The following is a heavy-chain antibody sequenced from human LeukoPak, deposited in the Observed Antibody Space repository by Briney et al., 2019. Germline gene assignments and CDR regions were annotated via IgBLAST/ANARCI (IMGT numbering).Heavy chain of an antibody. CDR2: ISYDGSNK. V-gene: IGHV3-30*18. D-gene: IGHD4-17*01. CDR3: AKTGTVTIYYYGMDV. J-gene: IGHJ6*02. Sequence: GGSLRLSCVASGFTLSSYGMHWVRQAPGKGLEWVAVISYDGSNKYYADSVKGRFTISRDNSKNTLYLQMNSLRAEDTAVYYCAKTGTVTIYYYGMDVWGQGTTVTVSS. CDR1: GFTLSSYG.